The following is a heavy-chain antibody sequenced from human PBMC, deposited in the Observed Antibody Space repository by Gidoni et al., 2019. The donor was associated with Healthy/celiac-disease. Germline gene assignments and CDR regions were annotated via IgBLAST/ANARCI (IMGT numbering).Heavy chain of an antibody. J-gene: IGHJ4*02. CDR2: IRSKAYGGTT. V-gene: IGHV3-49*03. D-gene: IGHD6-19*01. CDR3: TRDRAVISSGPKRFDY. Sequence: EVQLVESGGGLVQPGRSLRLSCTASGVTFGDYAMSWFRQAPGKGLEWVGFIRSKAYGGTTEYAASVKGRFTISRDDSKSIAYLQMNSLKTEDTAVYYCTRDRAVISSGPKRFDYWGQGTLVTVSS. CDR1: GVTFGDYA.